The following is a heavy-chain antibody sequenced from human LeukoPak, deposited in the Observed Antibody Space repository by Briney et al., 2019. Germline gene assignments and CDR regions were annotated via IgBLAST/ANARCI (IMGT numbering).Heavy chain of an antibody. CDR2: ISWNSGSI. J-gene: IGHJ4*02. D-gene: IGHD6-13*01. CDR3: AKDSLIAAAGTFDY. V-gene: IGHV3-9*01. Sequence: GRSLRLSCAASGFTFDDYAMHWVRQAPGKGLEWVSGISWNSGSIGYADSVKGRFTISRDNAKNSLYLQMNSLRAEDTALYYCAKDSLIAAAGTFDYWGQGTLVTVSS. CDR1: GFTFDDYA.